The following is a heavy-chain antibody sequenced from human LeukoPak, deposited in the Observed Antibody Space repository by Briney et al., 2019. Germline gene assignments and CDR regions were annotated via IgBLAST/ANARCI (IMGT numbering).Heavy chain of an antibody. D-gene: IGHD4-23*01. CDR3: ARDSFGGNLDY. Sequence: PGGSLRLSCAASGFTFSSYSMSWVRQAPGKGLEWVANIKQDGSEKYYVDSVKGRFTISRDNAKNSLYLQMNSLRAEDTAVYYCARDSFGGNLDYWGQGTLVTVSS. CDR2: IKQDGSEK. J-gene: IGHJ4*02. CDR1: GFTFSSYS. V-gene: IGHV3-7*01.